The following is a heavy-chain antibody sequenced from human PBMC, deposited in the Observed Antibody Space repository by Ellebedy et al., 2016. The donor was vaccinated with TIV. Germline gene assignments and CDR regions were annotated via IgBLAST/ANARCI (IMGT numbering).Heavy chain of an antibody. CDR2: LYSDGSST. Sequence: GGSLRLSCAASGFTFSSSAMSWVRQAPGKGLVWVSRLYSDGSSTSYAGSVKGRFTISRDNAKNTLYLQMNSLRAEDTAVYYCARGSGIVPDYWGQGTLVTVSS. V-gene: IGHV3-74*01. CDR1: GFTFSSSA. CDR3: ARGSGIVPDY. D-gene: IGHD3-16*02. J-gene: IGHJ4*02.